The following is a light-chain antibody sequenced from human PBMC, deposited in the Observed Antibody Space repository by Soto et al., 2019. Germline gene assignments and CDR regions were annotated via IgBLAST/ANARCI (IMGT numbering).Light chain of an antibody. Sequence: DVGVTQSPLSLPVTLGQAASISCSPGQSLVYRDGNTYLSWFHQRTGQSPRRLIYKVSNRDSGVPDRFSGSGSGTDFTLKISRVEAEDVGVYYCMQGTHWPPITFGQGTRLEIK. CDR1: QSLVYRDGNTY. J-gene: IGKJ5*01. CDR2: KVS. CDR3: MQGTHWPPIT. V-gene: IGKV2-30*01.